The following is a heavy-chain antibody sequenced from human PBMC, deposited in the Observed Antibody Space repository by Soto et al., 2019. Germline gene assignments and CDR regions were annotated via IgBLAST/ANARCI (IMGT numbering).Heavy chain of an antibody. J-gene: IGHJ4*02. Sequence: EVQLLESGGGLVQPGGSLKLSCAASGFTFSSYAMSWVRQAPGKGLEWVSSISTGGDITYYADSVTGRFTISRDNSRNTLYLQMDSLRAEDTALYYCAKGHSASDYYFDFWGQGTLVTVSS. V-gene: IGHV3-23*01. D-gene: IGHD1-26*01. CDR1: GFTFSSYA. CDR2: ISTGGDIT. CDR3: AKGHSASDYYFDF.